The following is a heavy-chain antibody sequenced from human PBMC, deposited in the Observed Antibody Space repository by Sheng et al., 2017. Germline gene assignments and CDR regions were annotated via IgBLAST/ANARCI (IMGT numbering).Heavy chain of an antibody. Sequence: EVQLVESGGGLVQPGGSLRLSCAASGFTVSSNYMSWVRQAPGKGLEWVSVIYSGGSTYYADSVKGRFTISRDNSKNTLYLQMNSLRAEDTAVYYCARVYHDFWSGYSKYYYYYMDVWGKGTTVTVSS. J-gene: IGHJ6*03. CDR3: ARVYHDFWSGYSKYYYYYMDV. D-gene: IGHD3-3*01. CDR2: IYSGGST. V-gene: IGHV3-66*02. CDR1: GFTVSSNY.